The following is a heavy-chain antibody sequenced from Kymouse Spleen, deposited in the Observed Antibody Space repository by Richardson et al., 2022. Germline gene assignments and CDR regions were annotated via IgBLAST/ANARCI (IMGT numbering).Heavy chain of an antibody. V-gene: IGHV4-34*01. CDR3: ARNSITGTTFDAFDI. J-gene: IGHJ3*02. CDR1: GGSFSGYY. D-gene: IGHD1-7*01. Sequence: QVQLQQWGAGLLKPSETLSLTCAVYGGSFSGYYWSWIRQPPGKGLEWIGEINHSGSTNYNPSLKSRVTISVDTSKNQFSLKLSSVTAADTAVYYCARNSITGTTFDAFDIWGQGTMVTVSS. CDR2: INHSGST.